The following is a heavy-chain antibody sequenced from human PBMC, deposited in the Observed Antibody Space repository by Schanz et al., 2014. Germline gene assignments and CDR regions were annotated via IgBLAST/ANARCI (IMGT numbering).Heavy chain of an antibody. CDR3: ARSRGFDSIFDF. D-gene: IGHD5-12*01. J-gene: IGHJ4*02. V-gene: IGHV3-48*01. CDR1: GFTFITYT. CDR2: ISSSGTSI. Sequence: EVQLVESGGGVVQPGGSLRLSCATSGFTFITYTMNWVRQTPGKGLEWVSFISSSGTSIYYADSVKGRFTISRDNAKNSLYLQMNSLRAKDTAVYYCARSRGFDSIFDFWGRGTLVTVSS.